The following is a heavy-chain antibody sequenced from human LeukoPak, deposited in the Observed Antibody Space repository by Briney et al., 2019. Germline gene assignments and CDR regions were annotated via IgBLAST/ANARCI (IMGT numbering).Heavy chain of an antibody. CDR3: AREGLMITFGGVIAIAEHFDY. CDR2: INPSGGST. Sequence: ASVKVSCKASGYXFTSYYIHWVRQAPGQGLEWMGVINPSGGSTSYAQKFQGRVTMTRDTSTSTVYMELSSLRSEDTAVYYCAREGLMITFGGVIAIAEHFDYWGQGTLVTVSS. D-gene: IGHD3-16*02. J-gene: IGHJ4*02. CDR1: GYXFTSYY. V-gene: IGHV1-46*01.